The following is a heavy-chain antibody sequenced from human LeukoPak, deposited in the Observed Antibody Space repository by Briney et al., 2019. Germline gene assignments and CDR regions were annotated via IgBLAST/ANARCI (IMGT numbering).Heavy chain of an antibody. CDR3: ASGNYYDSSGSQPKFDY. CDR1: GGSFSGYY. Sequence: SETLSLTCAVYGGSFSGYYWSWIRQPPGKGLEWIGEINHSGSTNYNPSLKSRVTISVDTSKNQSSLKLSSVTAADTAVYYCASGNYYDSSGSQPKFDYWGQGTLVTVSS. V-gene: IGHV4-34*01. D-gene: IGHD3-22*01. J-gene: IGHJ4*02. CDR2: INHSGST.